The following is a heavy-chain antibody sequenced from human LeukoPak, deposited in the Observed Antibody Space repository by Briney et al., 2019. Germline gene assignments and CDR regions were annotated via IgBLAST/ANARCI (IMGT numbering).Heavy chain of an antibody. D-gene: IGHD3-22*01. CDR2: ISWNSGSI. CDR1: GFTFDDYA. Sequence: GGSLRLSCAASGFTFDDYAMHWVRQAPGKGLEWVSGISWNSGSIGYADSVKGRFTISRDNAKNSLYLQMNSLRAEDTALYYCARATHYYESSGYDYWGQGTLVTVPS. V-gene: IGHV3-9*01. J-gene: IGHJ4*02. CDR3: ARATHYYESSGYDY.